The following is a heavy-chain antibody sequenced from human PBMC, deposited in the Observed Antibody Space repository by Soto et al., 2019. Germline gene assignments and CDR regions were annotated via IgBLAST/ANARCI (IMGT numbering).Heavy chain of an antibody. Sequence: SSETLSLTCTVSGGSISSSSYYWGWIRQPPGKGLEWIGSIYYSGSTYYNPSLKSRVTISVDTSKNQFSLKLSSVTAADTAVYYCARLWFGEYYYYYGMDVWGQGTTVTVSS. CDR2: IYYSGST. CDR3: ARLWFGEYYYYYGMDV. D-gene: IGHD3-10*01. V-gene: IGHV4-39*01. CDR1: GGSISSSSYY. J-gene: IGHJ6*02.